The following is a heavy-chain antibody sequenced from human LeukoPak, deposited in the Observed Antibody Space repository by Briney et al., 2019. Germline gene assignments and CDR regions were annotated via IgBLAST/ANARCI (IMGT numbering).Heavy chain of an antibody. CDR1: GFTFNYNA. Sequence: GGSLRLSCAASGFTFNYNAMHWVRQVPGKGLDWVAFISSDATNKHYADSVKGRFTISRDESGNTLDLQMNSLRAEDTAVYYCARDRARDYNSDGFDLWGQGTLVTVSS. CDR3: ARDRARDYNSDGFDL. D-gene: IGHD3-10*01. V-gene: IGHV3-30*04. J-gene: IGHJ3*01. CDR2: ISSDATNK.